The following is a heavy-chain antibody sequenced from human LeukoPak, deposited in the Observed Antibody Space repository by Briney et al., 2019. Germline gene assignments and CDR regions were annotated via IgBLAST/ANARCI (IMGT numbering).Heavy chain of an antibody. D-gene: IGHD6-13*01. CDR1: GGSFSGYY. Sequence: KPSETLSLTCAVYGGSFSGYYWSWIRQPPGKGLEWIGEINHSGSTNYNPSLKSRVTISVDTSKNQFSLKLSSVTAADTAVYYCARRGIAAAYHWGQGTLVTVSS. V-gene: IGHV4-34*01. CDR2: INHSGST. CDR3: ARRGIAAAYH. J-gene: IGHJ5*02.